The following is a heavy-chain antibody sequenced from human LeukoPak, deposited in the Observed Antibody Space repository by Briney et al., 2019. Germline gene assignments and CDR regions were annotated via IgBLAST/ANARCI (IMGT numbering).Heavy chain of an antibody. CDR3: AKSPYYDSSGYYFSFDY. CDR1: GYTFTSYD. Sequence: GASVKVSCKASGYTFTSYDINWVRQATGQGLEWMGWMNPNSGNTGYAQKFQSRVTITRNTSISTAYMELSSLRSEDTAVYYCAKSPYYDSSGYYFSFDYWGQGTLVTVSS. D-gene: IGHD3-22*01. V-gene: IGHV1-8*03. CDR2: MNPNSGNT. J-gene: IGHJ4*02.